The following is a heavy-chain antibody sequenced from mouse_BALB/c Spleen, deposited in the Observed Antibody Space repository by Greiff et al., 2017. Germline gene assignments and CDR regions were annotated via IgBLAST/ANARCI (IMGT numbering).Heavy chain of an antibody. V-gene: IGHV5-15*02. J-gene: IGHJ4*01. Sequence: EVMLVESGGGLVQPGGSRKLSCAASGFTFSDYGMAWVRQAPGKGPEWVAFISNLAYSIYYADTVTGRFTISRENAKNTLYLEMSSLRSEDTAMYYCARVPLYYGSSSYAMDYWGQGTSVTVSS. CDR2: ISNLAYSI. D-gene: IGHD1-1*01. CDR1: GFTFSDYG. CDR3: ARVPLYYGSSSYAMDY.